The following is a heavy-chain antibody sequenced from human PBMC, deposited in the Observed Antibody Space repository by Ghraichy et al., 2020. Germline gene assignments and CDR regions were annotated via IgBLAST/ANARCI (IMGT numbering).Heavy chain of an antibody. V-gene: IGHV4-59*01. CDR3: ARDLEVGATVGFDI. Sequence: SETLSLTCTVSGGSISSYYWSWIRQPPGKGLEWIGYIYYSGSTNYNPSLKSRVTISVDTSKNQFSLKLSSVTAADTAVYYCARDLEVGATVGFDIWGQGTMVTVSS. J-gene: IGHJ3*02. D-gene: IGHD1-26*01. CDR1: GGSISSYY. CDR2: IYYSGST.